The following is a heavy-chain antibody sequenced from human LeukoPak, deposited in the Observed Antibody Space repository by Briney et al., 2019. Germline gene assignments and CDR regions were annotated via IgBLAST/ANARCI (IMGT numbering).Heavy chain of an antibody. D-gene: IGHD3-16*01. Sequence: GGSLRLSCAASGFTFSSYWMNWARQAPGKGLEWVASINHNGNVNYYVDSVKGRFTISRDNAKNSLYLQMSKLRAEDTAVYFCARGGGLDVWGQGATVTVSS. V-gene: IGHV3-7*03. J-gene: IGHJ6*02. CDR1: GFTFSSYW. CDR3: ARGGGLDV. CDR2: INHNGNVN.